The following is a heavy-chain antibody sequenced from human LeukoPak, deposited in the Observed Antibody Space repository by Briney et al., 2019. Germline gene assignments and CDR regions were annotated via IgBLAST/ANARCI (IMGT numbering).Heavy chain of an antibody. CDR3: VRDRGGLHYFDY. J-gene: IGHJ4*02. Sequence: GGSLRLSCAASGFTFSSYGMHWVRQAPGKGLEWVAFIRYDGSNKYYADSVKGRFIFSRDNSKNMMYLQMNSLRAEDTAVYYCVRDRGGLHYFDYWGQGALVTVSS. D-gene: IGHD3-16*01. CDR2: IRYDGSNK. V-gene: IGHV3-30*02. CDR1: GFTFSSYG.